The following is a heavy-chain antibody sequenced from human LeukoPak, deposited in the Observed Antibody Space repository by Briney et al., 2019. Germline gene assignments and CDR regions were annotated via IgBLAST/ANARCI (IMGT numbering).Heavy chain of an antibody. CDR2: IHSDASNK. CDR3: AKVGIGDSVSRDYYYMDV. Sequence: GGSLRLSCAASGFTFSSYGMHWVRQAPGKGLEWVTFIHSDASNKYYADSVKGRFTISRDNSKNTLYLQMNSLRAEDTAVYYCAKVGIGDSVSRDYYYMDVWGKGTTVTISS. J-gene: IGHJ6*03. CDR1: GFTFSSYG. V-gene: IGHV3-30*02. D-gene: IGHD3-10*01.